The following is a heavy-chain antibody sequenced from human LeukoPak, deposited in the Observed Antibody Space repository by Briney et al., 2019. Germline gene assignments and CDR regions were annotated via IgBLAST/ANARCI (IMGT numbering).Heavy chain of an antibody. J-gene: IGHJ4*02. Sequence: GGSLRLSCAASEFTFSSYAMSWVRQAPGKGLEWVSAISGSGGSTYYADSVKGRFTISRDNSKNTLYLQMNSLRAEDTAVYYCAKGSGMIVAGYFDYWGQGTLVTVSS. CDR1: EFTFSSYA. CDR2: ISGSGGST. CDR3: AKGSGMIVAGYFDY. D-gene: IGHD3-22*01. V-gene: IGHV3-23*01.